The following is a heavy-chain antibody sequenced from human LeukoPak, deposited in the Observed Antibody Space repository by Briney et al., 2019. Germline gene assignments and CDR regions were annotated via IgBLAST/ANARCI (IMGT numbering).Heavy chain of an antibody. J-gene: IGHJ6*03. V-gene: IGHV4-59*01. CDR1: GGSISSYY. CDR2: IYYSGST. CDR3: ARIVVPAANYYYYMDV. D-gene: IGHD2-2*01. Sequence: PSETLFLTCTVSGGSISSYYWSWIRQPPGKGLEWTGYIYYSGSTNYNPSLKSRVTISVDTSKNQFSLKLSSVTAADTAVYYCARIVVPAANYYYYMDVWGKGTTVTVSS.